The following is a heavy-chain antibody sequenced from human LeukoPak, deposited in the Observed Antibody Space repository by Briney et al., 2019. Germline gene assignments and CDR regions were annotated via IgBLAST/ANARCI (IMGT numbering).Heavy chain of an antibody. J-gene: IGHJ1*01. CDR1: GGSISSYH. V-gene: IGHV4-59*08. Sequence: SETLSLTCTVSGGSISSYHWSWIRQPPGKGLEWIGYIYYSGSTNYNPSLKSRVTISVDTSKNQFSLKLSSVTAADTAVYYCARSAQAAIVVPAAIDGASEYFQHWGQGTLVTVSS. CDR3: ARSAQAAIVVPAAIDGASEYFQH. D-gene: IGHD2-2*01. CDR2: IYYSGST.